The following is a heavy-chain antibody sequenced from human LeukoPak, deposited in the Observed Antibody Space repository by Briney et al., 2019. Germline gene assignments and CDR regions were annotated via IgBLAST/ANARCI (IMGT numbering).Heavy chain of an antibody. CDR1: GFTFSSYT. CDR2: IGGSGDST. J-gene: IGHJ3*02. D-gene: IGHD1-26*01. V-gene: IGHV3-23*01. Sequence: GGSLRLSCAASGFTFSSYTMNWVRQAPGKGLEWVSAIGGSGDSTYYADSVTGRFTISRDNAKRSLYLQMNSLRAEDTAVYYCARDGELGSPADAFDIWGQGTMVTVSS. CDR3: ARDGELGSPADAFDI.